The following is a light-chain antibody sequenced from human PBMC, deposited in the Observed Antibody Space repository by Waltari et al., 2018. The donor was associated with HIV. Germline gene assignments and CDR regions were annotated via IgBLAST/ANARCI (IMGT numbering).Light chain of an antibody. CDR1: TLPRNF. V-gene: IGLV3-25*03. J-gene: IGLJ2*01. Sequence: SYELTQTPSVSVPPGQTAKIMCTGDTLPRNFVYWYKQKAGQAPVIIIFQDTKRPSDIPARFSASRSWTTATLTIRRVQAEDEADYFCQSAHNSDVIFCGGTKRTVL. CDR3: QSAHNSDVI. CDR2: QDT.